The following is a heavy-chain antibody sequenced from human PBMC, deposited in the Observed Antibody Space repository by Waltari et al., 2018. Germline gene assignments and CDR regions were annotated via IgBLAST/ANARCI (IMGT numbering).Heavy chain of an antibody. J-gene: IGHJ5*02. CDR3: ARGFGWFGSKGFDP. V-gene: IGHV1-8*01. CDR2: MNPNSGNT. D-gene: IGHD3-10*01. CDR1: GYTSTSYD. Sequence: QLLRSGVRVKKPGASVRVSAKAPGYTSTSYDIIWVRQATGQGLRWRGWMNPNSGNTGYAQKFQGRVTMTRNTSISTAYMELSSLRSEDTAVYYCARGFGWFGSKGFDPWGQGTLVTVSS.